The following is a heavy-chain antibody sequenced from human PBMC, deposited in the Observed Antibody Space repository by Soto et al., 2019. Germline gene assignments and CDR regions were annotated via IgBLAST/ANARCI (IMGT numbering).Heavy chain of an antibody. Sequence: SETLSLTCTVSGGSISSSSYYWGWIRQPPGKGLEWIGSIYYSGSTYYNPSLKSRVTISVDTSKNQFSLKLSSVTAADTAVYYCVRHPLLLRGSVIYLRLCWLDRCGRRTLVTVSS. CDR2: IYYSGST. J-gene: IGHJ5*02. D-gene: IGHD3-10*01. CDR1: GGSISSSSYY. CDR3: VRHPLLLRGSVIYLRLCWLDR. V-gene: IGHV4-39*01.